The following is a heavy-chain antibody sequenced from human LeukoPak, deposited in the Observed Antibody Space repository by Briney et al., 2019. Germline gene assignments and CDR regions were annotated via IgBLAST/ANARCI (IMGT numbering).Heavy chain of an antibody. Sequence: GASVKVSCKASGYSFINFDINRVRPATGQGLAWMGRMNPNSGNKGYAQKFQGRVTMTMNTSITTAYMELSSLRSEDTAVYYCARGPQWRGDYYYMDVWGRGTTVTVSS. V-gene: IGHV1-8*01. CDR2: MNPNSGNK. D-gene: IGHD6-19*01. CDR3: ARGPQWRGDYYYMDV. J-gene: IGHJ6*03. CDR1: GYSFINFD.